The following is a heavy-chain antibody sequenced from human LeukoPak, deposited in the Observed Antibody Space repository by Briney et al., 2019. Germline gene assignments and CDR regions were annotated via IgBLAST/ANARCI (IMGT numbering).Heavy chain of an antibody. CDR2: TYYRSKWYN. CDR3: ARERPHYYGSGTSSVAFDI. D-gene: IGHD3-10*01. V-gene: IGHV6-1*01. J-gene: IGHJ3*02. Sequence: SQTLSLTCAISGDSVSSNSAAWNWIRQSPSRGLEWLGGTYYRSKWYNDYAVSVKSRITINPDTSKNQFSLKLSSVTAADTAVYYCARERPHYYGSGTSSVAFDIWGQGTMVTVSS. CDR1: GDSVSSNSAA.